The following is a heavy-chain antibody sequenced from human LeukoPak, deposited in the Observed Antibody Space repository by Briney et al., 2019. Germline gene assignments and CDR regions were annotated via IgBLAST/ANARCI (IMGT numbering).Heavy chain of an antibody. J-gene: IGHJ4*02. CDR3: ARMYYDFWSGYPPFDY. CDR2: INTNTGNL. V-gene: IGHV7-4-1*02. D-gene: IGHD3-3*01. CDR1: GYTFTSYA. Sequence: GASVKVSCKASGYTFTSYAMNWVRQAPGQGLEWMGWINTNTGNLTYAQGFTGRFVFSLDISVSTPYLQISSLKAEDTAVYYCARMYYDFWSGYPPFDYWGQGTLVTVSS.